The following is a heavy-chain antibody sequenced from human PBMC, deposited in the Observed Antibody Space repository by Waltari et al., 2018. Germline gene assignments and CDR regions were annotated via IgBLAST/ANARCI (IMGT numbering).Heavy chain of an antibody. J-gene: IGHJ5*02. Sequence: EVQLVQSGAEVKKPGATVKISCKVSGYTFTDYYMHWVQQAPGKGLEWMGLVDPEDGETIYTEKYQCRVTITEETSTDTAYMELSSLRSEDTAVYYCATGQYYDKSGWFDPWGQGTLVTVSS. CDR3: ATGQYYDKSGWFDP. CDR1: GYTFTDYY. D-gene: IGHD3-22*01. V-gene: IGHV1-69-2*01. CDR2: VDPEDGET.